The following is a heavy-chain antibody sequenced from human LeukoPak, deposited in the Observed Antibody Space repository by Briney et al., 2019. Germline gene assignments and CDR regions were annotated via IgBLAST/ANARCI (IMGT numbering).Heavy chain of an antibody. CDR3: ARDLFLYYYDSSGYYIDP. CDR1: GYTFTGYY. Sequence: ASVKVSCKASGYTFTGYYMHWVRQAPAQGLEWMGWINPNSGGTNYAQKFQGRVTMTRDTSISTAYMELSRLRSDDTAVYYCARDLFLYYYDSSGYYIDPWGQGTLVTVSS. CDR2: INPNSGGT. V-gene: IGHV1-2*02. J-gene: IGHJ5*02. D-gene: IGHD3-22*01.